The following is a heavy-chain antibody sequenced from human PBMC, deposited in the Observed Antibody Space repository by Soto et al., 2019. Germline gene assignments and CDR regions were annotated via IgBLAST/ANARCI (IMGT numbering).Heavy chain of an antibody. V-gene: IGHV1-58*01. J-gene: IGHJ6*02. CDR1: VFTFTSSA. Sequence: SEKVSCKASVFTFTSSAVQWVRQARGQRLEWIGWIVVGSGNTNYAQKFQERVTITRDMSTSTAYMELSSLRSEDTAVYYCAASDCSSTSCYEKGYYGMDVSGQGTTVTVSS. CDR3: AASDCSSTSCYEKGYYGMDV. CDR2: IVVGSGNT. D-gene: IGHD2-2*01.